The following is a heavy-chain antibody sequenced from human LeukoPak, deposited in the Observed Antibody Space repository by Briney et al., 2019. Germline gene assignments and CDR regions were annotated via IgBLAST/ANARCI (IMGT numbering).Heavy chain of an antibody. V-gene: IGHV3-53*01. D-gene: IGHD5-18*01. CDR3: ARQSGYSYGSDGMDV. J-gene: IGHJ6*02. CDR2: IYSGGST. CDR1: GVTVSSNY. Sequence: GGSLRLSCAASGVTVSSNYMSWVRQAPGKGLEWVSVIYSGGSTYYADSVKGRFTISRDNSKNTLYLQMNSLRAEDTAVYYCARQSGYSYGSDGMDVWGQGTTVTVSS.